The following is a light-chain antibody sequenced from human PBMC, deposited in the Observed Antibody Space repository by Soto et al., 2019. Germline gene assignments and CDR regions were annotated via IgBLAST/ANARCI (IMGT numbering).Light chain of an antibody. Sequence: DIVLTQSPDSLAVSLGARATITCKSSQSLLQASNNKNSLAWYQQKPGQPPKLLIYWSSTRVSGVSDRVNGSGSGTDFTLTINSLQAEDAGLYHCHQYFDFPITFGQGTRLEIK. CDR3: HQYFDFPIT. J-gene: IGKJ5*01. V-gene: IGKV4-1*01. CDR2: WSS. CDR1: QSLLQASNNKNS.